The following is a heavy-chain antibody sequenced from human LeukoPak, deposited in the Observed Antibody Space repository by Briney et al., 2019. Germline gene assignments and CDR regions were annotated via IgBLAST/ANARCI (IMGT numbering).Heavy chain of an antibody. D-gene: IGHD5-12*01. CDR2: INPSGGST. V-gene: IGHV1-46*01. CDR3: ATHKNSGYDSEFDY. J-gene: IGHJ4*02. Sequence: AASVKVSCKASGYTFTSYYMHWVRQAPGQGLEWMGIINPSGGSTIYAQKFQGRVTMTEDTSTDTAYMELSSLRSEDTAVYYCATHKNSGYDSEFDYWGQGTLVTVSS. CDR1: GYTFTSYY.